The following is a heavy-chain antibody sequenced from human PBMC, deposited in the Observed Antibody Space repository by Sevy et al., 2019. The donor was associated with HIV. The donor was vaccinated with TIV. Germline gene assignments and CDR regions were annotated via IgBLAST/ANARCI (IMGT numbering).Heavy chain of an antibody. CDR1: GFTFSTHA. CDR2: IKQDGSLT. CDR3: VRAVAADGSF. Sequence: GGSLRLSCAASGFTFSTHAMHWVRQAPGKGLEWVANIKQDGSLTYYVDSVKGRFTISRDNARNFLYLQMNSLRAEDTARYYCVRAVAADGSFWGQGTLVTVSS. J-gene: IGHJ4*02. V-gene: IGHV3-7*01. D-gene: IGHD6-13*01.